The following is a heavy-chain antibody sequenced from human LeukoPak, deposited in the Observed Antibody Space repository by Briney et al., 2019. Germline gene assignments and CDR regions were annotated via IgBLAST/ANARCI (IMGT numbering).Heavy chain of an antibody. D-gene: IGHD5-18*01. Sequence: PSGTLSLTCAVSGGSIKSNNWWSWVRQPPGKGLEWIGEIYHSGSTNYNPSLKSRVTISVDTSKNQFSLKLSSVTAADTAVYYCAREDTAMWRNWFDPWGQGTLVTVSS. CDR1: GGSIKSNNW. V-gene: IGHV4-4*02. CDR2: IYHSGST. J-gene: IGHJ5*02. CDR3: AREDTAMWRNWFDP.